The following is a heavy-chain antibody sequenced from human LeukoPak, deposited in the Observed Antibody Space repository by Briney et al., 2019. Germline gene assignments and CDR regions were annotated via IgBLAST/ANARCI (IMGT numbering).Heavy chain of an antibody. D-gene: IGHD2-2*01. CDR1: GYTFTGYY. CDR2: INPNSGGT. J-gene: IGHJ4*02. V-gene: IGHV1-2*02. Sequence: GASVKVSCKASGYTFTGYYMHWVRQAPGQGLEWMGWINPNSGGTNYAQKFQGRVTMTRDTSISTAYMELSRLRSDDTAVHYCAAFGCSSTSCLTPFDYWGQGTLVTVSS. CDR3: AAFGCSSTSCLTPFDY.